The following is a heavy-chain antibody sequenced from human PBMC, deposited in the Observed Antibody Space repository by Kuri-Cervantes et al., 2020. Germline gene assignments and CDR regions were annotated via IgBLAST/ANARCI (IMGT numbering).Heavy chain of an antibody. D-gene: IGHD2-21*02. V-gene: IGHV3-23*01. J-gene: IGHJ1*01. Sequence: GESKNISWAASGYHVDEYPISWVRRAPGKGVEWVSGISGRGGSTFYGDSVKGRFTISRDNSKNTLYLQMNSLRAEDTAVYYCAKDAPAYCGGDCLLTEEYLEHGGQGTLVTVSS. CDR1: GYHVDEYP. CDR2: ISGRGGST. CDR3: AKDAPAYCGGDCLLTEEYLEH.